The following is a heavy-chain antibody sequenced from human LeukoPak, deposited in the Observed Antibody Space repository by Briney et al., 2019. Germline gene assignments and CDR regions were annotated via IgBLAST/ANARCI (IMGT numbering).Heavy chain of an antibody. Sequence: GSLLLSCAASGFTFRSYAMSWVRQAPGKGLEWVSVISGSGGSTYYAASVKGRFTISRDNSKGTLYMQMNSLRAEDTAVYYCAKVGEVGATFGWDYWGQGTLVTVSS. V-gene: IGHV3-23*01. CDR1: GFTFRSYA. CDR2: ISGSGGST. CDR3: AKVGEVGATFGWDY. D-gene: IGHD1-26*01. J-gene: IGHJ4*02.